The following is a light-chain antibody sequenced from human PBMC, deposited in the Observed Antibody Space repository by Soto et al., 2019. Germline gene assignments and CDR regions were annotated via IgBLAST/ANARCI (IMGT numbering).Light chain of an antibody. J-gene: IGKJ1*01. CDR2: GAS. CDR1: RSVSRN. V-gene: IGKV3-15*01. CDR3: QQYSNWPT. Sequence: EIVMTQSPATLSVSPGERATLSCRASRSVSRNLAWYQQRPGQAPRLLISGASTRATGIAARFSGSGSGREFTLTISSLQSEDSALYYCQQYSNWPTFGQGTKVDIK.